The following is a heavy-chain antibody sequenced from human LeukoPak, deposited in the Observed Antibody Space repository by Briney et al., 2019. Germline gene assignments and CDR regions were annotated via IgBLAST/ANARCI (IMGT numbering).Heavy chain of an antibody. V-gene: IGHV3-21*01. D-gene: IGHD3-3*01. CDR1: GFTFSSYN. J-gene: IGHJ4*02. CDR3: ARDYIAYDPLDY. Sequence: GGSLRLSCAASGFTFSSYNMNWVRQAPGKGLEWVSSISSSSSYIYYADSVKGRFTVSRDNAKNSLYLQMNSLRAEDTAVYWCARDYIAYDPLDYWGQGTLVTVSS. CDR2: ISSSSSYI.